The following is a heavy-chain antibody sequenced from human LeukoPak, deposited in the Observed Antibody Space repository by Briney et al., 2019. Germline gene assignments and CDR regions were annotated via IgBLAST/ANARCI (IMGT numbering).Heavy chain of an antibody. CDR2: IKQDGSEK. CDR3: ARAVGGYYDSSGYYYNYFGY. J-gene: IGHJ4*02. CDR1: GFTFSSYW. Sequence: GGSLRLSCAASGFTFSSYWMSWVRQAPGKGLEWVANIKQDGSEKYYVDSVKGRFTISRDNAKNSLYLQMNSLRAEDTAVYYCARAVGGYYDSSGYYYNYFGYWGQGTLVTVSS. V-gene: IGHV3-7*01. D-gene: IGHD3-22*01.